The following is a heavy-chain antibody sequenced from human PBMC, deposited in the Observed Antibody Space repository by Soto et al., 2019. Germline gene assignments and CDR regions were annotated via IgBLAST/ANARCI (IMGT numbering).Heavy chain of an antibody. CDR3: ARFYGDYAHYYYYGMDV. CDR1: GGTMSDYY. CDR2: IYYSGST. D-gene: IGHD4-17*01. J-gene: IGHJ6*02. Sequence: TLSLSCSFSGGTMSDYYLTWIRQPPKEGLEWIGYIYYSGSTNYNPSLKSRVTISVDTSKNQFSLKLSSVTAADTAVYYCARFYGDYAHYYYYGMDVWGQGTKVTVSS. V-gene: IGHV4-59*07.